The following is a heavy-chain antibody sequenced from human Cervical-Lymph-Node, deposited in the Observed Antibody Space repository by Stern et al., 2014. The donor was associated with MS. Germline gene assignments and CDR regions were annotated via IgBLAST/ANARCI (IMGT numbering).Heavy chain of an antibody. V-gene: IGHV5-51*01. CDR1: GYTFTSYW. CDR2: IFPGGSDI. CDR3: ARQRYFDY. Sequence: VQLVQSGPEVKRPGESLKISCQASGYTFTSYWIGWVRQMPGKGLEWIAIIFPGGSDIRYSPSFQGQVTISADKTSSPADLQWNNLKASDAAIYYCARQRYFDYWGQGTLVTVSS. J-gene: IGHJ4*02.